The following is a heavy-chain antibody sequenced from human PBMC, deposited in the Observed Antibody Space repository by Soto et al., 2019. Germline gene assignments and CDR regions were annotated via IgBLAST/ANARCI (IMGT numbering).Heavy chain of an antibody. Sequence: QVQLVQSGAEVKKPGASVKVSCKASGYTFTSYAMHWVRQAPGQRLEWMGWINAGNGKTKYSQKLQGRVTITRDTSASTAYMELSSLRSEDTAVYYCARSSAYYYVDYWGQGNLVTVSS. CDR2: INAGNGKT. CDR3: ARSSAYYYVDY. D-gene: IGHD3-22*01. J-gene: IGHJ4*02. CDR1: GYTFTSYA. V-gene: IGHV1-3*01.